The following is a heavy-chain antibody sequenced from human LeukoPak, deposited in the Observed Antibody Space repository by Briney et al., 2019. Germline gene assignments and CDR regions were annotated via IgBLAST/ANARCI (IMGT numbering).Heavy chain of an antibody. CDR3: ARETYYDFWSGIITD. Sequence: GGSLRLSCAASGFTFSSYSMNWVRQAPGKGLEWVSYISSSSTIYYADSVKGRFTISRDNAKNSLYLQMNSLRAEDTAVYYCARETYYDFWSGIITDWGQGTLVTVSS. V-gene: IGHV3-48*01. CDR2: ISSSSTI. CDR1: GFTFSSYS. D-gene: IGHD3-3*01. J-gene: IGHJ4*02.